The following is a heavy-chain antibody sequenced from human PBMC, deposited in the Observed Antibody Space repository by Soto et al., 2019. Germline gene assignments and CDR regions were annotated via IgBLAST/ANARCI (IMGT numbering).Heavy chain of an antibody. V-gene: IGHV3-23*01. Sequence: GGSLRLSCAASGFTFSGYAMSWVRQAPGKGLEWVSAISGSGGSTYYADSVKGRFTISRDNSKNTLYLQMNSLRAEDTAVYYCAKDEVNIVDQSLAHWGQGTLVTVSS. CDR3: AKDEVNIVDQSLAH. D-gene: IGHD5-12*01. CDR1: GFTFSGYA. J-gene: IGHJ4*02. CDR2: ISGSGGST.